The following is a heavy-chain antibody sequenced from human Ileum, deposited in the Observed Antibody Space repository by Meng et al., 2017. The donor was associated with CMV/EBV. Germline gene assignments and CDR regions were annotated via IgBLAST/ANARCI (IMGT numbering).Heavy chain of an antibody. Sequence: GESLKISCTGSGFNVTTNYMSWVRQAPGKGPEWVSVIYSGGSTYLAGSVKGRFTVSRDNSRNTVYLHMTSLGPEDTAVYYCARQFTLLWFGGFGTWGQGTLVTVSS. CDR1: GFNVTTNY. J-gene: IGHJ5*02. D-gene: IGHD3-10*01. V-gene: IGHV3-66*02. CDR2: IYSGGST. CDR3: ARQFTLLWFGGFGT.